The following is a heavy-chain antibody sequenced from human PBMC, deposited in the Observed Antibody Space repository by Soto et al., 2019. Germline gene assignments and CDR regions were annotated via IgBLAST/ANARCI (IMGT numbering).Heavy chain of an antibody. CDR2: ISSSSSTI. Sequence: GGSLRLSCAASGFTFSSYSMNWVRQAPGKGLEWVSYISSSSSTIYYADSVKGRFTISRDNAKNSLYLQMNSLRDEDTAVYYCARDTGDYYDSSGYYPLSCGMDVWGQGTTVTVSS. V-gene: IGHV3-48*02. CDR1: GFTFSSYS. J-gene: IGHJ6*02. D-gene: IGHD3-22*01. CDR3: ARDTGDYYDSSGYYPLSCGMDV.